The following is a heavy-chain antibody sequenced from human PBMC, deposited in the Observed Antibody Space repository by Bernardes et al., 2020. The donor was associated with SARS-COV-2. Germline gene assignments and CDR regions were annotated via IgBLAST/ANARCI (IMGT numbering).Heavy chain of an antibody. CDR3: ARGWGLYCSSTSCSLDY. CDR1: GGSFSGYY. J-gene: IGHJ4*02. Sequence: SETLSLTCAVYGGSFSGYYWSWIRQPPGKGLEWIGEINHSGSTNYNPSLKSRVTISVDTSKNQFSLKLSSVTAADTAVYYCARGWGLYCSSTSCSLDYWGQGTLVTVSS. V-gene: IGHV4-34*01. D-gene: IGHD2-2*01. CDR2: INHSGST.